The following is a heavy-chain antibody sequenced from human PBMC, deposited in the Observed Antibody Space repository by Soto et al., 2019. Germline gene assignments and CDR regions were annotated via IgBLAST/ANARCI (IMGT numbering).Heavy chain of an antibody. CDR1: GGSISTYY. D-gene: IGHD4-17*01. CDR3: ARRYYGGNYWYFDL. Sequence: QVQLQESGPGLVKPSETLSLTCTVSGGSISTYYWSWIRQPPGKGLEWIGYIHYSGSTNYNPSLKSRVAISVDTSKNQFSLKLTSVTAADPAVYYCARRYYGGNYWYFDLWGRGTLVTVSS. J-gene: IGHJ2*01. CDR2: IHYSGST. V-gene: IGHV4-59*08.